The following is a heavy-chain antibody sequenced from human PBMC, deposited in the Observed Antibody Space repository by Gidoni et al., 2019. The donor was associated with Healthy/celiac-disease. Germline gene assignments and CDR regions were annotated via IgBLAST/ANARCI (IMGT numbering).Heavy chain of an antibody. J-gene: IGHJ5*02. CDR3: ARAISDYLPPRGGYEFHWFDP. CDR1: GYTFTSYG. D-gene: IGHD5-12*01. Sequence: QVQLVQSGAEVKKPGASVKVSCKASGYTFTSYGISWVRQAPGQGLEWMGWISAYKGNTNYAQKLQGRVTMTTDTSTSTAYMELRSLRSDDTAVYDGARAISDYLPPRGGYEFHWFDPWGQGTLVTVSS. CDR2: ISAYKGNT. V-gene: IGHV1-18*04.